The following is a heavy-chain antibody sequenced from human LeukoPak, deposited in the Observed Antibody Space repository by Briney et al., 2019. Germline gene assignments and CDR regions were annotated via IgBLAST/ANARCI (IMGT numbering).Heavy chain of an antibody. CDR2: ISSSGSTI. J-gene: IGHJ4*02. CDR1: VFTFSDYY. V-gene: IGHV3-11*04. Sequence: GGSLRLFCAASVFTFSDYYMSWIRRAPGKGLEWVSYISSSGSTIYYADSVKGRFTISRDNAKNSLYLQMDSLRAEDTAVYYCARDPDPQWLAPLSPDYWGQGTLVTVSS. D-gene: IGHD6-19*01. CDR3: ARDPDPQWLAPLSPDY.